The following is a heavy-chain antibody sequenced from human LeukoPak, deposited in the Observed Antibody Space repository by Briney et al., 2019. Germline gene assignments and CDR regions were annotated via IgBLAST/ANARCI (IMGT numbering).Heavy chain of an antibody. V-gene: IGHV1-18*01. CDR2: ISAYNGNT. CDR1: GYTFINYD. Sequence: ASVKVSCNASGYTFINYDIRWVRQAPGQGLEWMGWISAYNGNTNYAQKFQGRVTMTTDTSTSTAYMELRSLRSDDTAVYFCAREVTHHVYYGMDVWGQGTTVTVSS. J-gene: IGHJ6*02. CDR3: AREVTHHVYYGMDV. D-gene: IGHD4-11*01.